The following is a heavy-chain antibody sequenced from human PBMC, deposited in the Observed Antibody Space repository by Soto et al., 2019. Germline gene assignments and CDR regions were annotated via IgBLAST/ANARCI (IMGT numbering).Heavy chain of an antibody. V-gene: IGHV4-4*02. Sequence: PSESLSLTCAVSGDSICSSNWWTWVRQPPGKGLEWIGEIYHSGNTNYNPSLRSRVTISVDKSKNQFSLKLNSVTAADTAVYYCATRPPGLWRGVFDYWSQGTLVTVSS. J-gene: IGHJ4*02. CDR3: ATRPPGLWRGVFDY. CDR2: IYHSGNT. CDR1: GDSICSSNW. D-gene: IGHD2-21*01.